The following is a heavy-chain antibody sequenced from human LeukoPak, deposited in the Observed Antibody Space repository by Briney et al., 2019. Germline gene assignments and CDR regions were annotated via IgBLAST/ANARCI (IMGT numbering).Heavy chain of an antibody. J-gene: IGHJ5*02. Sequence: GGSLRLSCAASGFTFSSYSMNWFRQAPGKGLEWVSSISSSSSYIYYADSVKGRFTISRDNAKNSLYLQMNSLRAEDTAVYYCARSGDGGYRGDWFDPWGQGTLVTVSS. CDR2: ISSSSSYI. D-gene: IGHD5-12*01. CDR1: GFTFSSYS. V-gene: IGHV3-21*01. CDR3: ARSGDGGYRGDWFDP.